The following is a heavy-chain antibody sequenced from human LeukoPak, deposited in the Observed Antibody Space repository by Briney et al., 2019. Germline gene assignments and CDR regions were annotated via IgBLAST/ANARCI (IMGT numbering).Heavy chain of an antibody. Sequence: QPGGSLRLSCAASGFTFSSYWMSWVRQAPGKGLEWVANIEQDGSEKYYVDSVKGRFTISRDNAKNSLYLQMNSLRAEDTAVYYCARTWIQLWSPFDYWGQGTLVTVSS. J-gene: IGHJ4*02. V-gene: IGHV3-7*01. CDR3: ARTWIQLWSPFDY. CDR2: IEQDGSEK. CDR1: GFTFSSYW. D-gene: IGHD5-18*01.